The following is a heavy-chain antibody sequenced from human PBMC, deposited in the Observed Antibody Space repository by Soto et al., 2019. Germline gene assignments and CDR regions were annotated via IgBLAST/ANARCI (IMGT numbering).Heavy chain of an antibody. CDR3: ARGTAPFDY. V-gene: IGHV3-11*01. CDR1: GFTFSYYY. Sequence: PGGSLRLSCEASGFTFSYYYMSWIRQAPGKGLEWVSYISSSASTIYYADSVKGRFTLSRDSAKNSLYLQMNSLRAEDTAVYYCARGTAPFDYWGQGTLVTVSS. CDR2: ISSSASTI. J-gene: IGHJ4*02.